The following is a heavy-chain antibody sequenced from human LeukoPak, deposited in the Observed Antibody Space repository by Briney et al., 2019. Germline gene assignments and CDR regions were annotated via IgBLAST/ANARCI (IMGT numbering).Heavy chain of an antibody. V-gene: IGHV1-69*13. CDR3: ARDLNWGSFDAFDI. J-gene: IGHJ3*02. CDR1: GGTFSSYA. D-gene: IGHD7-27*01. CDR2: IIPIFGTA. Sequence: ASVKVSCKASGGTFSSYAISWVRQAPGQGLEWMGGIIPIFGTANYAQKFQGRVTITADESTSTAYMELSSLRSEDTAVYYCARDLNWGSFDAFDIWDQGTMVTVSS.